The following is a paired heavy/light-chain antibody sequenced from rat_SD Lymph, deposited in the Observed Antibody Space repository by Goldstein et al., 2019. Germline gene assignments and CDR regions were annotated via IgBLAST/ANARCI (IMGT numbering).Heavy chain of an antibody. D-gene: IGHD1-11*01. V-gene: IGHV5-7*01. J-gene: IGHJ4*01. CDR2: ISYDGSST. CDR1: GFTFNNYD. CDR3: ARVNYGAYRGVMDA. Sequence: EVQLVESGGGLVQPGRSMKLSCAASGFTFNNYDMAWVCQAPKKDLEWVATISYDGSSTYYRDSVKGRFTISRDNAKSTLYLQMDSLRSEDTATYYCARVNYGAYRGVMDAWGQGASVTVSS.
Light chain of an antibody. CDR3: LQHNSWWT. CDR1: QNINKY. Sequence: DIQMTQSPSFLSASVGDRVTLSCKASQNINKYLAWYQQKLGEAPKLLIYNANSLQTGIPSRFSGSGSGTDFTLTISSLQPEDVATYFCLQHNSWWTFGGGTKLELK. J-gene: IGKJ1*01. V-gene: IGKV22S2*01. CDR2: NAN.